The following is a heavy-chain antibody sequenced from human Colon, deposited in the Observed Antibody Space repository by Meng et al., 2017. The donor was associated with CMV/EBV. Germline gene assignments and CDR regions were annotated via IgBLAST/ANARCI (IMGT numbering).Heavy chain of an antibody. D-gene: IGHD1-26*01. CDR1: GFTFSSYG. V-gene: IGHV3-30*02. CDR2: IQYDGNTK. J-gene: IGHJ6*02. Sequence: GGSLRLSCAASGFTFSSYGMVWVCQAPGKGLEWVAFIQYDGNTKHYADSMKGRFTISRDNFNNTLHLHMDGLRVEDTAVYYCAKEAGGAHYGLDVWGQGTTVTVSS. CDR3: AKEAGGAHYGLDV.